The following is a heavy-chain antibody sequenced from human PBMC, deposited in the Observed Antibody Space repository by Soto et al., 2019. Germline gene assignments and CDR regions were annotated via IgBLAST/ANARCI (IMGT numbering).Heavy chain of an antibody. D-gene: IGHD6-6*01. CDR1: GYTFTGYY. V-gene: IGHV1-2*04. CDR3: ARDSSSSGEVVLHAFDI. CDR2: INPNSGGT. J-gene: IGHJ3*02. Sequence: QVQLVQSGAEVKKPGASVKVSCKASGYTFTGYYMHWVRQAPGQGLEWMGWINPNSGGTNYAQKFQGWVTMTRDTSIRTAYMELSRLRSDDTAVYYCARDSSSSGEVVLHAFDIWGQGTMVTVSS.